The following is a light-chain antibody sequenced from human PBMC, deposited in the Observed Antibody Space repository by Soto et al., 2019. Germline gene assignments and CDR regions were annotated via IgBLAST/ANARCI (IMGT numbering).Light chain of an antibody. Sequence: EIVTTQSPATLSVSPGERATLSCRASQTVNSNLAWYQHKPGQAPRLPIYGASTRATGIPARFSASGSGTEFTLTISSLQSEDFAVYYCQQYNNWPRTFGQGTKVDI. CDR2: GAS. CDR3: QQYNNWPRT. CDR1: QTVNSN. J-gene: IGKJ1*01. V-gene: IGKV3-15*01.